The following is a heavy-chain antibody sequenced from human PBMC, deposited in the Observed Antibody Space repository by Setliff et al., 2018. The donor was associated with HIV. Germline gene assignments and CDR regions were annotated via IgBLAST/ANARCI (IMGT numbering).Heavy chain of an antibody. D-gene: IGHD6-19*01. V-gene: IGHV4-61*02. CDR2: IYTSGST. CDR3: AIRGSSGWYVGGYFDY. Sequence: KPSETLSLTCTVSGGSISSGSYYWSWIRQPAGKGLEWIGRIYTSGSTNYNPSRKSRVTISVDTSKNQFSLKLRSVTAADTAVYYCAIRGSSGWYVGGYFDYWGQGTLVTVSS. CDR1: GGSISSGSYY. J-gene: IGHJ4*02.